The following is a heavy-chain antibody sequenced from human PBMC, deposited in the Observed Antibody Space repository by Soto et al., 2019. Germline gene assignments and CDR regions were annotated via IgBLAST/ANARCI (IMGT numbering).Heavy chain of an antibody. CDR1: GYGFTTYG. D-gene: IGHD1-1*01. Sequence: QVHLVQSGAEVKKPGASVKVSCKGSGYGFTTYGITWVRQAPGQGLEWMAWISAHNGNTNYAQKLQVRVTVTRDTATRTAYMELRSLRPDDTAVYYCAIGRYGDYWGEGALVTVSS. CDR3: AIGRYGDY. CDR2: ISAHNGNT. V-gene: IGHV1-18*01. J-gene: IGHJ4*02.